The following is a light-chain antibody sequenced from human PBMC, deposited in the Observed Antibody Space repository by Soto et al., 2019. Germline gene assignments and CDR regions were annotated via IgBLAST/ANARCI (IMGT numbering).Light chain of an antibody. V-gene: IGKV1-5*03. Sequence: DIQMTQSPSTLSASVGDRVTITCRASQSISSWLAWYQQKPGKAPKVLIYKTSNLESGVPSRFSGSGSGTVFTLTISSLQPDDFATYYCQQYGGFPLTFGGGTKVEVK. CDR2: KTS. J-gene: IGKJ4*01. CDR3: QQYGGFPLT. CDR1: QSISSW.